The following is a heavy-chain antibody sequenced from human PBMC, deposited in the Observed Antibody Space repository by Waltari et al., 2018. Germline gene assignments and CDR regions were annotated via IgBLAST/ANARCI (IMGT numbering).Heavy chain of an antibody. D-gene: IGHD2-8*01. CDR1: GGPISSRSYY. J-gene: IGHJ2*01. CDR3: ARHPAMTIMLWYFDL. V-gene: IGHV4-39*01. CDR2: IYYSGST. Sequence: QLQLQESGPGLVKPSETLSLTCPVTGGPISSRSYYWGWRRQPPGKGLEWIGSIYYSGSTYYNPSLKSRVTISVDTSKNQFSLKLSSVTAADTAVYYCARHPAMTIMLWYFDLWGRGTLVTVSS.